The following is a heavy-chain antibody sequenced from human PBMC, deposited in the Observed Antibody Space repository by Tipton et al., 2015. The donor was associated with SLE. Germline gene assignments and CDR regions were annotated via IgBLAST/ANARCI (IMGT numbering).Heavy chain of an antibody. CDR2: ITEDGNDK. D-gene: IGHD1-1*01. CDR3: SRGRNNFRY. J-gene: IGHJ4*02. Sequence: SLRLSCVASGFTFRSYWMTWVRQAPGKGLEWVASITEDGNDKYYVDSVKGRFTISRDNAKNSLFLQMNSLRAEDTAVYYCSRGRNNFRYWGQGTLVTVSS. V-gene: IGHV3-7*01. CDR1: GFTFRSYW.